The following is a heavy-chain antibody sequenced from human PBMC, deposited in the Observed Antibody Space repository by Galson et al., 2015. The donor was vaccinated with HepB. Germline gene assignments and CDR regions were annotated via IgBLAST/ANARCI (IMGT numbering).Heavy chain of an antibody. CDR2: INPNSGGT. V-gene: IGHV1-2*02. CDR3: VREVLGYCSGGSCYALDY. J-gene: IGHJ4*02. CDR1: GYTFTGYY. Sequence: SVKVSCKASGYTFTGYYMHWVRQAPGQGLEWMGWINPNSGGTNYAQKFQGRVTMTRDTSISTAYMELSRLRSDDTAVYYCVREVLGYCSGGSCYALDYWGQGTLVTVSS. D-gene: IGHD2-15*01.